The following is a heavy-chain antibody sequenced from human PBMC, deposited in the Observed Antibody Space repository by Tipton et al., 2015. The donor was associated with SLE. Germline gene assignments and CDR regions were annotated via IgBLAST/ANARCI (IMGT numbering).Heavy chain of an antibody. D-gene: IGHD5-12*01. CDR1: GGSISSHY. CDR2: TYYSGST. CDR3: ASGYSGYLDY. J-gene: IGHJ4*02. Sequence: TLSLTCIVSGGSISSHYWSWIRQPPGKGLEWIGYTYYSGSTNYNPSLKSRVTISVDTSKNQFSLKLSSVTAADTAVYYCASGYSGYLDYWGQGTLVTVSS. V-gene: IGHV4-59*11.